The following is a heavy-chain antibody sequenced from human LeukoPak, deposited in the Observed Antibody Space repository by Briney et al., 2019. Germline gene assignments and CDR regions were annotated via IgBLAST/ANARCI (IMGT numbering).Heavy chain of an antibody. V-gene: IGHV3-23*01. CDR2: ITGRGGST. CDR1: GFTFSTYA. Sequence: GGSLRLSCAASGFTFSTYAVSWVRRTPGKGLEWVSAITGRGGSTYYADSVKGRFAISRDNSKNTLYLQMNSLRAEGTVVYYCAKDRAILRWSFDYWGQGTMVTVSS. J-gene: IGHJ4*02. CDR3: AKDRAILRWSFDY. D-gene: IGHD4-23*01.